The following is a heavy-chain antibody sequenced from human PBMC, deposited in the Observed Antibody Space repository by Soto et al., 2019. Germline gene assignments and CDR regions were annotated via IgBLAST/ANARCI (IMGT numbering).Heavy chain of an antibody. V-gene: IGHV3-11*01. D-gene: IGHD1-7*01. CDR3: ARAVGNYGLDYYYMDG. J-gene: IGHJ6*03. CDR1: GFTFSDYY. CDR2: ISSSGSTI. Sequence: GGSLRLSCAASGFTFSDYYMSWIRQAPGKGLEWVSYISSSGSTIYYADSVKGRFTISRDNAKNSLYLQMNSLRAEDTAVYYCARAVGNYGLDYYYMDGWGKGTMVTVSS.